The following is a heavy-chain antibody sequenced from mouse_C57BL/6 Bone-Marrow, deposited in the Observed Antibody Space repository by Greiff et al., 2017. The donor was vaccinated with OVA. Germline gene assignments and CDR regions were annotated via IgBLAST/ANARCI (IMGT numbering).Heavy chain of an antibody. CDR3: ARSPAYQGNAMDY. D-gene: IGHD2-10*01. V-gene: IGHV1-64*01. CDR1: GYTFTSYW. Sequence: QVQLKQPGAELVKPGASVKLSCKASGYTFTSYWMHWVKQRPGQGLEWIGMIHPNSGSTNYNAKFKSKATLTVDKSSSTAYMQLSSLTSEDSAVYYWARSPAYQGNAMDYWGQGTSVTVSS. CDR2: IHPNSGST. J-gene: IGHJ4*01.